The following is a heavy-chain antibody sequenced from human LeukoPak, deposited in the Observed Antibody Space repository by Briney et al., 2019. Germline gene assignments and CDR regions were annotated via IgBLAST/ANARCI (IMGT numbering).Heavy chain of an antibody. CDR1: GGTFSSYA. J-gene: IGHJ6*03. V-gene: IGHV1-69*13. Sequence: SVKVSCKASGGTFSSYAISWVRQAPGQGLEWMGGIIPIFGTANYSQKFQGRVTITADESTSTAYMELSSLRSEDTAVYYCARDQGTVLLWFGYYMDVWGKGTTVTVSS. CDR2: IIPIFGTA. CDR3: ARDQGTVLLWFGYYMDV. D-gene: IGHD3-10*01.